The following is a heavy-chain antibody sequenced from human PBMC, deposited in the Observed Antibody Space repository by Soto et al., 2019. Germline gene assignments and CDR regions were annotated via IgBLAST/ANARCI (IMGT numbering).Heavy chain of an antibody. V-gene: IGHV3-30-3*01. CDR2: ISYDGSNK. D-gene: IGHD2-8*01. J-gene: IGHJ4*02. CDR3: ARFGYCTNGVCPGDFDY. CDR1: GFTFSSYA. Sequence: QVQLVESGGGVVQPGRSLRLSCAASGFTFSSYAMHWVRQAPGKGLEWVAVISYDGSNKYYADSVKGRFTISRDNSKNTLYLQMNSLRAEDTAVYYCARFGYCTNGVCPGDFDYWGQGTLVTVSS.